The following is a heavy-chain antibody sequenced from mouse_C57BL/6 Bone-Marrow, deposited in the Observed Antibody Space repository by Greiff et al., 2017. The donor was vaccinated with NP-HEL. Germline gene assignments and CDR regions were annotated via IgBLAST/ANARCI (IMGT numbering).Heavy chain of an antibody. CDR3: TREGGIYYYGSSYRGAMDY. CDR2: IDPETGGT. J-gene: IGHJ4*01. Sequence: QVQLQQSGAELVRPGASVTLSCKASGYTFTDYEMHWVKQTPVHGLEWIGAIDPETGGTAYNQKFKGKAILTADKSSSTAYMELRSLTSEDSAVYYWTREGGIYYYGSSYRGAMDYWGQGTSVTVSS. V-gene: IGHV1-15*01. CDR1: GYTFTDYE. D-gene: IGHD1-1*01.